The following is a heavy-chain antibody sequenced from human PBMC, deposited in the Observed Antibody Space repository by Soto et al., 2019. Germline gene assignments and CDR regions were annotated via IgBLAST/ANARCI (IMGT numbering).Heavy chain of an antibody. Sequence: GGSLRLSCTASGFPFSSYGMHWVRQAPGKGLEWVAVISYDGSNKYYADSVKGRFTISRDNSKNTLYLQMNSLRAEDTAVYYCAKDLDDYGDYYYYGMDVWGQGTTVTVSS. CDR1: GFPFSSYG. D-gene: IGHD4-17*01. CDR2: ISYDGSNK. CDR3: AKDLDDYGDYYYYGMDV. V-gene: IGHV3-30*18. J-gene: IGHJ6*02.